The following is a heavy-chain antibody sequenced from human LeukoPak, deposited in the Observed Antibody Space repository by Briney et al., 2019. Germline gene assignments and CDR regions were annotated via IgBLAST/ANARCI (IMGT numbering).Heavy chain of an antibody. D-gene: IGHD6-19*01. CDR3: ATEYSSGWYYFDY. V-gene: IGHV1-46*01. CDR1: GYTFTSYY. Sequence: ASVKVSCKASGYTFTSYYMHWVRQAPGQGLEWMGIINPSGGSTIYAQKFQGRVTMTEDTSTDTDYMELSSLRSEDTAVYYCATEYSSGWYYFDYWGQGTLVTVSS. CDR2: INPSGGST. J-gene: IGHJ4*02.